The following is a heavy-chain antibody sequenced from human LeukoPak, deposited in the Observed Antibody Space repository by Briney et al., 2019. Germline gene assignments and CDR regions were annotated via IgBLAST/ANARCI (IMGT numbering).Heavy chain of an antibody. CDR1: GFTFSSYG. V-gene: IGHV3-30*02. D-gene: IGHD2-8*01. CDR3: AKDLVILMVYAKNWFDP. CDR2: IRYDGSNK. Sequence: PGGSLRLSCAASGFTFSSYGMHWVRQAPGKGLEWVAFIRYDGSNKYYADPVKGRFTISRDNSKNTLYLQMNSLRAEDTAVYYCAKDLVILMVYAKNWFDPWGQGTLVTVSS. J-gene: IGHJ5*02.